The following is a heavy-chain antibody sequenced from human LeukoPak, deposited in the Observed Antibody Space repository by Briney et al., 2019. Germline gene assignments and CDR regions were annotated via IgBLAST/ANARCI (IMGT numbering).Heavy chain of an antibody. V-gene: IGHV1-18*01. Sequence: GASVKVSCKASGYTFTSYGISWLRQAPGQGLEWMGWISAYNGNTNYAQKLQGRVTMTTDTSTSTAYMELRSLRSDDTAVYYCARNLYSSSSTDWFDPWGQGTLVTVSS. J-gene: IGHJ5*02. CDR1: GYTFTSYG. CDR2: ISAYNGNT. CDR3: ARNLYSSSSTDWFDP. D-gene: IGHD6-6*01.